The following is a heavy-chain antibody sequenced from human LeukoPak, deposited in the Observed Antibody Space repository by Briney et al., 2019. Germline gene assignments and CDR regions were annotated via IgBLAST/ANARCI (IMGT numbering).Heavy chain of an antibody. V-gene: IGHV3-11*04. CDR3: ARASSGTYSETDY. CDR2: ISSSGSTI. Sequence: GGSLRLSCAASGFTFSDYYMSWVRQAPGNGLQWVSYISSSGSTIHYADSVKGRFTISRDNAKNSLYLQMNSLRAEDTAVYYCARASSGTYSETDYWGQGTLVTVSS. CDR1: GFTFSDYY. J-gene: IGHJ4*02. D-gene: IGHD1-26*01.